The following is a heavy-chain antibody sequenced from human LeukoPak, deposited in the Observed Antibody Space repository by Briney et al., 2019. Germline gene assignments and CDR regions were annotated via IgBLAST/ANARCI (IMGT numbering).Heavy chain of an antibody. J-gene: IGHJ4*02. CDR1: GFTFSSYG. Sequence: GRSLRLSCAASGFTFSSYGMHWVRQAPGKGLEWVAVIWYDGSNKYYADSVKGRFTISRDNSKNTLHLQMNSLRAEDTAVYYCARTTVTAPFDYWGQGTLVTVSS. V-gene: IGHV3-33*01. D-gene: IGHD4-17*01. CDR2: IWYDGSNK. CDR3: ARTTVTAPFDY.